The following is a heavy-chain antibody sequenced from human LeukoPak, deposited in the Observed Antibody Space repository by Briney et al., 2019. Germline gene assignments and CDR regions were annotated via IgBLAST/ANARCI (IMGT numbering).Heavy chain of an antibody. CDR1: DNTSTSYG. J-gene: IGHJ4*02. V-gene: IGHV1-18*01. CDR2: ISGYKGNT. CDR3: ARGRSCSGGSCYYDY. D-gene: IGHD2-15*01. Sequence: ASVKVSCKASDNTSTSYGITWVRQAPGQGLEWMGWISGYKGNTNYAQKLQGRVTMTRNTSISTAYMELSSLRSEDTAVYYCARGRSCSGGSCYYDYWGQGTLVTVSS.